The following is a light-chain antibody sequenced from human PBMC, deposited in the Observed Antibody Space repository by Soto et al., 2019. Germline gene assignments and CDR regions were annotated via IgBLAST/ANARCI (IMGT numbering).Light chain of an antibody. CDR3: QKYNSAPWT. CDR2: DAS. J-gene: IGKJ1*01. Sequence: DIQMTQSPSTLSASVGDRVTITCRASRSISNWLAWYQQRPGIAPKLLIFDASILQSGVPSRFSGSGSGTEFTLSISRLQTEDVATYYCQKYNSAPWTFGQGIKVDIK. V-gene: IGKV1-5*01. CDR1: RSISNW.